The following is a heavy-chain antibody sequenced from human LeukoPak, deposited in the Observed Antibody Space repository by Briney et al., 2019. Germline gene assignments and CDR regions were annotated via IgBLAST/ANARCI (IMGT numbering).Heavy chain of an antibody. V-gene: IGHV3-15*01. CDR1: GFKLRDEW. J-gene: IGHJ4*02. D-gene: IGHD3-22*01. CDR2: ISGCGVT. Sequence: GGSLRLSCAASGFKLRDEWMTWVRQAPGKGVGWCARISGCGVTDYAAPVKGTFTISREDSKHTLYLQMNSLKSEDTGVYFCSTGYDSASHDGYWGPGTQVTVSS. CDR3: STGYDSASHDGY.